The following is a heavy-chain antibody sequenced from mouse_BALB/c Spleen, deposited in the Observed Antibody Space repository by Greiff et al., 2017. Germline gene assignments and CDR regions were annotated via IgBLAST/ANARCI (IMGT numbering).Heavy chain of an antibody. CDR1: GYTFTSYW. V-gene: IGHV1-7*01. D-gene: IGHD3-3*01. Sequence: QVQLQQSGAELAKPGASVKMSCKASGYTFTSYWMHWVKQRPGQGLEWIGYINPSTGYTEYNQKFKDKATLTADKSSSTAYMQLSSLTSEDSAVYYCARPLGDIHDFDVWGAGTTVTVSS. CDR3: ARPLGDIHDFDV. J-gene: IGHJ1*01. CDR2: INPSTGYT.